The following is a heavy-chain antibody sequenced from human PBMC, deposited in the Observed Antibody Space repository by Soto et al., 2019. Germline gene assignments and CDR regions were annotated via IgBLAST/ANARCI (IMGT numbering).Heavy chain of an antibody. V-gene: IGHV1-18*01. CDR2: ISAYNGNT. J-gene: IGHJ4*02. CDR3: ARDPGYQLLSMNDY. D-gene: IGHD2-2*01. CDR1: GYTFTSYG. Sequence: GAAVTVSCKASGYTFTSYGISWVREAPGQGLEWMGWISAYNGNTNYAQKLQGRVTMTTDTSTSTAYMELRSLRSDDTAVYYCARDPGYQLLSMNDYWGQGTLVTVSS.